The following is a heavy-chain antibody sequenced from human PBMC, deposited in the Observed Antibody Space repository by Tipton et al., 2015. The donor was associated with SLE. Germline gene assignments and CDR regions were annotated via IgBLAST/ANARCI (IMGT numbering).Heavy chain of an antibody. V-gene: IGHV4-39*07. CDR1: GGSISRSNYY. CDR2: IYYSGST. CDR3: ARSVARYFNS. Sequence: TLSLTCTVSGGSISRSNYYWGWIRRPPGRGLEWIGTIYYSGSTYYNPSLKSRVTISVDTSKNQFSLQLNSVTAADTAVYYCARSVARYFNSWGQGTLVTVSS. J-gene: IGHJ4*02. D-gene: IGHD6-19*01.